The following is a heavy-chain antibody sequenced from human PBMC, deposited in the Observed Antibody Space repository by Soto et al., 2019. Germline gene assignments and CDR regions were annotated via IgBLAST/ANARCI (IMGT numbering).Heavy chain of an antibody. J-gene: IGHJ4*02. CDR1: GYTFTSYG. V-gene: IGHV1-18*01. CDR2: ISAYNGNT. D-gene: IGHD3-3*01. Sequence: ASVKVSCKASGYTFTSYGISWVRQAPGQGLEWMGWISAYNGNTNYAQKLQGRVTMTTDTSTSTAYMELRSLRSDDTAVYYCARDDDDFWSGYYRASGYFDYWGQGTLVTSPQ. CDR3: ARDDDDFWSGYYRASGYFDY.